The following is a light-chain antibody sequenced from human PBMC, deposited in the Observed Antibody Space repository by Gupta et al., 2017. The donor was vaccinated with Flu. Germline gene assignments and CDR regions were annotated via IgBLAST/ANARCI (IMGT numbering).Light chain of an antibody. CDR1: NGDIGAYSY. J-gene: IGLJ2*01. CDR2: EGR. CDR3: GSDGAVGV. V-gene: IGLV2-14*01. Sequence: GHTIAISGTGTNGDIGAYSYCSQYQQHPGKPPKLMIYEGRNGPAGVSTRCSGSKSGNTASVTISEDQAEDEDDECCGSDGAVGVFGRGTKVTVL.